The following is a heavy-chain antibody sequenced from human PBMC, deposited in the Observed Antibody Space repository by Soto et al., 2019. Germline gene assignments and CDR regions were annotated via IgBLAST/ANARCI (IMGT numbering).Heavy chain of an antibody. CDR3: VALAR. V-gene: IGHV1-8*01. D-gene: IGHD6-6*01. CDR2: MKPNSGDT. CDR1: GYTFTSFD. J-gene: IGHJ4*02. Sequence: QVQLVQSGAEVREPGASVKVSCKASGYTFTSFDINWVRQASGQGLEWMGWMKPNSGDTGYGQKFQGRVALTRDTSTSTAYMERSGLKSEDTAVYYCVALARWGQGTLVTVSS.